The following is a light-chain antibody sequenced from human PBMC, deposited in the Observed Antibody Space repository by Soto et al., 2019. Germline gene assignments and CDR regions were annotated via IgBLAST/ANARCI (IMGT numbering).Light chain of an antibody. CDR3: QAWDSSTVV. Sequence: SYELTQPPSVSVSPGQTASITCSGDKLGDKYACWYQQKPGQSPVVVIYQDSKRPSGIPERLSGSKSGNTATLTISGTQAMDEADYYCQAWDSSTVVFGGETKLTVL. V-gene: IGLV3-1*01. CDR2: QDS. CDR1: KLGDKY. J-gene: IGLJ2*01.